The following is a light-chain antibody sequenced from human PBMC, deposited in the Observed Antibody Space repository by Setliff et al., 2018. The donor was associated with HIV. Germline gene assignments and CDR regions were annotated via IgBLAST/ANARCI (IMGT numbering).Light chain of an antibody. CDR3: TSYTSSSNLG. Sequence: QSVLTQPASVSGSPGQSITISCTGSRGDVGAYNYVSWYQHHPGKAPKLIISEVNKRPSGVSTRFSGSKTGTTASLTISGLQAEDESDYYCTSYTSSSNLGFGGGTKGTVL. J-gene: IGLJ2*01. CDR1: RGDVGAYNY. V-gene: IGLV2-14*01. CDR2: EVN.